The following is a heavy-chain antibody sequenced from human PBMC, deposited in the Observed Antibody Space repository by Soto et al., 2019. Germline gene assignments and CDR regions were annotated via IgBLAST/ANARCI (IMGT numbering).Heavy chain of an antibody. D-gene: IGHD4-17*01. CDR3: ARDQTTVTTGRSFWFDP. Sequence: PSETLSLTCTVSGGSISSGGYYWSWIRQHPGKGLEWIGYIYYSGSTYYNPSLKSRVTISVDTSKNQFSLKLSSVTAADTAVYYCARDQTTVTTGRSFWFDPWGQGTLVTVSS. CDR1: GGSISSGGYY. J-gene: IGHJ5*02. CDR2: IYYSGST. V-gene: IGHV4-31*03.